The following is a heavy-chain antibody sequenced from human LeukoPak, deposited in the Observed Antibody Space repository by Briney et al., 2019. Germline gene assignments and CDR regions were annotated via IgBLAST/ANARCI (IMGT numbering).Heavy chain of an antibody. CDR3: ARALSYYDILTGYYYYFDY. CDR2: IYTSGST. Sequence: PSETLSLTCTVSGGSISSYYWSWIRQPAGKGLDWIGRIYTSGSTNYNPSLKSRVTMSVDTSKNQFSLKLSSVTAADTAVYYCARALSYYDILTGYYYYFDYWGQGTLVTVSS. D-gene: IGHD3-9*01. J-gene: IGHJ4*02. V-gene: IGHV4-4*07. CDR1: GGSISSYY.